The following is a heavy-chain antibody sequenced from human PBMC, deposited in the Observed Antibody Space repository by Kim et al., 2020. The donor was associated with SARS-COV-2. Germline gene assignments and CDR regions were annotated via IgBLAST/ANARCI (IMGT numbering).Heavy chain of an antibody. CDR3: ARGRYLVPAAIDY. D-gene: IGHD2-2*01. Sequence: YNPSLKSRVTISVDTSKNQFSLKLSSVTAADTAVYYCARGRYLVPAAIDYWGQGTLVTVSS. V-gene: IGHV4-34*01. J-gene: IGHJ4*02.